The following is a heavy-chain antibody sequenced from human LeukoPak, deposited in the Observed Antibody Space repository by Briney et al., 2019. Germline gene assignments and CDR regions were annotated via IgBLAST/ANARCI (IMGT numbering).Heavy chain of an antibody. J-gene: IGHJ4*02. CDR2: ISGGGGST. CDR1: GFTFSNYA. V-gene: IGHV3-23*01. Sequence: PGGSLRLSCAASGFTFSNYAMSWVRQAPGKGLEWVSAISGGGGSTYFADSVRGRFTISRDSSENTVYLQMNSLTGEDTAVYYCAKSLVAVAPTHFDYWGQGTLVSVSS. CDR3: AKSLVAVAPTHFDY. D-gene: IGHD2-15*01.